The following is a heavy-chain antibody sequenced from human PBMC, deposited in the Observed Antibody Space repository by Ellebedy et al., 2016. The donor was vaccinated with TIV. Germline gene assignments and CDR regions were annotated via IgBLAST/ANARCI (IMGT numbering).Heavy chain of an antibody. Sequence: PGGSLRLSCAASGFIFSSYGMHWVRQAPGKGLEWVADISKDGNNKYYGDSVKGRYTISRDNSNNTVYLQMNSLGAEDTAVYFCAREAQSHYYKYGMDAWGQGTTVIVSS. CDR3: AREAQSHYYKYGMDA. V-gene: IGHV3-30*03. CDR1: GFIFSSYG. CDR2: ISKDGNNK. J-gene: IGHJ6*02.